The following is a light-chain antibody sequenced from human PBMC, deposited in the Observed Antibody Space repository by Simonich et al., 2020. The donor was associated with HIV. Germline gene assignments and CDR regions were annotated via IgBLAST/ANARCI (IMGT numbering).Light chain of an antibody. CDR2: WAA. V-gene: IGKV4-1*01. CDR3: QQFYSAPLT. CDR1: QSVLYSSNNKNF. J-gene: IGKJ4*01. Sequence: DIVMTQSPDSLTVSLGERATINCKSSQSVLYSSNNKNFLTCYQHKPGQPPKRLFYWAATRESGVPDRISGSGSGTDFTLTISSLQAEDVAVYYCQQFYSAPLTFGGGTKVEIK.